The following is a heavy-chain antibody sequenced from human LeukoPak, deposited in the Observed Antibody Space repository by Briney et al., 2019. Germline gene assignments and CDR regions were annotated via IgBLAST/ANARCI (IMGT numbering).Heavy chain of an antibody. CDR2: INHSGST. V-gene: IGHV4-34*01. D-gene: IGHD6-19*01. CDR1: GGSFSGYY. Sequence: SSETLSLTCAVYGGSFSGYYWSWIRQPPGKGLEWIGEINHSGSTNYNPSLKSRVTISVDTSKNQFSLKLSSVTAADTAVYYCARGGGSSGWYLDYWGQGTVVTVSS. CDR3: ARGGGSSGWYLDY. J-gene: IGHJ4*02.